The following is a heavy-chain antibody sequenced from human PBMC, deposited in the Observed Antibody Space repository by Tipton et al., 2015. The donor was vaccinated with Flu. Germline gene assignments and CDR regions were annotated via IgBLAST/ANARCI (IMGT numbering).Heavy chain of an antibody. J-gene: IGHJ6*02. CDR1: GYTFTSYY. Sequence: QLVQSGAEVKKPGASVKVSCKASGYTFTSYYIHWVRQAPRQGLEWMGIINPSGGSTSYAQKLQGRVTMTWDTSTSTVYMELSSLRSDDTAVYYRARSPMVRGVTKVDVWGQGTTVTVSS. V-gene: IGHV1-46*04. CDR2: INPSGGST. CDR3: ARSPMVRGVTKVDV. D-gene: IGHD3-10*01.